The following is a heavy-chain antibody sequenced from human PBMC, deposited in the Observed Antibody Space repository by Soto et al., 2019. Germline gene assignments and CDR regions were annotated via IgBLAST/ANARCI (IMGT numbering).Heavy chain of an antibody. CDR2: INSDGGST. J-gene: IGHJ4*02. CDR1: GFTFSSYW. CDR3: ARDLYGGNSAFDH. D-gene: IGHD2-21*02. Sequence: EVQLVESGGGLVPPGGSLRLSCAASGFTFSSYWMHWVRQAQGKGLVWVSRINSDGGSTSYAESVKGRFTISRDNAKNTLYLQMNSLRPENTAVYYSARDLYGGNSAFDHWGQGTLVTVSS. V-gene: IGHV3-74*01.